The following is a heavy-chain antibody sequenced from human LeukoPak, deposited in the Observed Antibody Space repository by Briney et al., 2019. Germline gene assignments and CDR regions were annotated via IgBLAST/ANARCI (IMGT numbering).Heavy chain of an antibody. CDR1: GYSFPIYW. D-gene: IGHD2-15*01. Sequence: GESLKICCKGSGYSFPIYWIGGVRQMPGKGLEWMGIIYPGDSDTKYSPSFQGQVTISADKSIFTAYLQWTSLNASDTAMYYCARRSLGYCSGGTCSSDSFDIWGQGTMVTVSS. CDR2: IYPGDSDT. J-gene: IGHJ3*02. V-gene: IGHV5-51*01. CDR3: ARRSLGYCSGGTCSSDSFDI.